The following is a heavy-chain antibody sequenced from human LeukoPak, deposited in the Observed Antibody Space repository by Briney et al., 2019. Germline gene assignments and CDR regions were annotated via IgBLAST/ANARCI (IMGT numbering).Heavy chain of an antibody. CDR1: GGSFSGYY. Sequence: PSETLSLTCAVYGGSFSGYYWSWIRQPPGKGLEWIGEINHSGSTNYNPSLKSRVTISVDTSKNQFSLKLSSVTAADTAVYYCARAVAGTGDYYYYYMDVWGKGTTVIVSS. J-gene: IGHJ6*03. CDR2: INHSGST. D-gene: IGHD6-19*01. V-gene: IGHV4-34*01. CDR3: ARAVAGTGDYYYYYMDV.